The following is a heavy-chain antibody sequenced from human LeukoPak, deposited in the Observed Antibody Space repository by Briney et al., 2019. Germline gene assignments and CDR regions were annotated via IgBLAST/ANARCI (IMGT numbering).Heavy chain of an antibody. V-gene: IGHV1-58*01. CDR3: AAVPCGGGDCYSLSGY. Sequence: SVKVSCKASGFTFTSSAVQWVRQARGQRLEWIGWIVVSSGNTNYAQKFQERVTITRDMSTSTAYMELSSLRSEDTAVYYCAAVPCGGGDCYSLSGYWGQGTLVTVSS. CDR2: IVVSSGNT. CDR1: GFTFTSSA. J-gene: IGHJ4*02. D-gene: IGHD2-21*01.